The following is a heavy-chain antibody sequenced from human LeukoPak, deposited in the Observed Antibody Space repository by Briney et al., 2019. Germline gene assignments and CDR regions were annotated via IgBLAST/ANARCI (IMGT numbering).Heavy chain of an antibody. J-gene: IGHJ3*01. V-gene: IGHV1-2*02. Sequence: ASVKVSCKASGYLFTGYYIHWVRQAPGQGLEWMGWINPNNGGTNYAQKFQDRVTMTWDTSVSTAYMELSSLTSDDTAVYYCASKGDGSCDSSLCQGAFDFWGQGSVVTVSS. D-gene: IGHD2-21*01. CDR2: INPNNGGT. CDR1: GYLFTGYY. CDR3: ASKGDGSCDSSLCQGAFDF.